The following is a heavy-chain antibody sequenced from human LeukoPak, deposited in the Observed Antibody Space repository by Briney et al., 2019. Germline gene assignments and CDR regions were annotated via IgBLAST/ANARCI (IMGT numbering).Heavy chain of an antibody. J-gene: IGHJ4*02. D-gene: IGHD2-21*01. Sequence: GGSLRLSCAASGFTLSSYAMSWVRQAPGKGLEWVSAISDSGNTYHADSVKGRFTISRDSSKNTLFLQMNRLRLEDAAVYYCAKAPVTTCRGAYCYPFDYWGQGTLVTVSS. CDR1: GFTLSSYA. V-gene: IGHV3-23*01. CDR3: AKAPVTTCRGAYCYPFDY. CDR2: ISDSGNT.